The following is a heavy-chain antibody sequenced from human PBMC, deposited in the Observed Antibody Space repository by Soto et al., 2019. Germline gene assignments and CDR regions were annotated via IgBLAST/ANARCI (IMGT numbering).Heavy chain of an antibody. J-gene: IGHJ6*03. CDR3: ARAVIVLRSHYYMDV. CDR1: GFTFTSSA. D-gene: IGHD2-8*01. Sequence: ASVKVSCKASGFTFTSSAVQWVRQARGQRLEWIGWIVVGSGNTNYAQKFQERVTITRDMSTSTAYMELSSLRSEDTAVYYCARAVIVLRSHYYMDVWGKGTTVTVSS. V-gene: IGHV1-58*01. CDR2: IVVGSGNT.